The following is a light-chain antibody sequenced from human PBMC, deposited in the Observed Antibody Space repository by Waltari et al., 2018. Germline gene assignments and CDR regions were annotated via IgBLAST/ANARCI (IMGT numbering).Light chain of an antibody. CDR3: GAWDTSLSSVL. CDR2: DND. Sequence: QSVLTQPPSVSAAPGQTITISCSGRSSNIGNNYVSWYQQLPGTAPKLLIYDNDKRPSGIPDRFSCSKSGASATLGIIGLQTGDEADYYCGAWDTSLSSVLFGGGTKLTVL. J-gene: IGLJ2*01. CDR1: SSNIGNNY. V-gene: IGLV1-51*01.